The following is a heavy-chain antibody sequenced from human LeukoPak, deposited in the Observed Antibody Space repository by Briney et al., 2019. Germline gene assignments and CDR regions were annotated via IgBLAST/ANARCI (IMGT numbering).Heavy chain of an antibody. D-gene: IGHD6-13*01. V-gene: IGHV7-4-1*02. CDR1: GYTFTNYA. CDR3: ARDNYGAEEGIGSSLVWLDP. CDR2: IDTNTGNP. J-gene: IGHJ5*02. Sequence: ASVKVSCKASGYTFTNYAMNWVRQVPGQGLEWMGWIDTNTGNPTYAQGFTERFVFSLDTSVNTAYLQINSLKPEDTAVYYCARDNYGAEEGIGSSLVWLDPWGQGTLVTVSS.